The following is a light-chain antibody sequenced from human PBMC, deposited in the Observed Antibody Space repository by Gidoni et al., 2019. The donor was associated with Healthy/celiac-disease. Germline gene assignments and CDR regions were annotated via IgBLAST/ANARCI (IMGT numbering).Light chain of an antibody. CDR3: QQYNNWPPWT. J-gene: IGKJ1*01. Sequence: EIVMTKSPATLSVSPGERATLSCRASQSVSSNLAWYQQTPGQAPRLLIYGASTRATGFPARFSGSGSGTEFTLTISSLQSEDFAVYYCQQYNNWPPWTFXQXTKVEIK. V-gene: IGKV3-15*01. CDR1: QSVSSN. CDR2: GAS.